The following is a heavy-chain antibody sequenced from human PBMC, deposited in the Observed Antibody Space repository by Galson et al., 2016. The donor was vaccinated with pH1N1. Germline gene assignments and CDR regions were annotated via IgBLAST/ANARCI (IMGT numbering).Heavy chain of an antibody. CDR3: VAPGIGSYPRFDF. J-gene: IGHJ4*02. CDR1: GGIFNNYA. CDR2: IVPVSGSA. D-gene: IGHD1-26*01. V-gene: IGHV1-69*05. Sequence: SVKVSCKASGGIFNNYALNWVRQAPGQGFEWMGGIVPVSGSAKYAQKFQGRVTITTHHMELRSLRSDDTGVYYCVAPGIGSYPRFDFWGPGTLITVSS.